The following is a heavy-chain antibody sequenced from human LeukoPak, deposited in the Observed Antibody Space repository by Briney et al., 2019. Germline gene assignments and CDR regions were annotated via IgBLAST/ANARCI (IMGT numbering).Heavy chain of an antibody. D-gene: IGHD3-10*01. V-gene: IGHV1-24*01. Sequence: ASVKISCKVSGDTLSELTMHWVRQAPGKGLEWMGGFDPGAGEILYAQQFQGRVTMTEDTSTDTAYMELTSLRSEDSGVYFCAAGGIYSLLDYWGQGTLITVSS. CDR1: GDTLSELT. J-gene: IGHJ4*02. CDR2: FDPGAGEI. CDR3: AAGGIYSLLDY.